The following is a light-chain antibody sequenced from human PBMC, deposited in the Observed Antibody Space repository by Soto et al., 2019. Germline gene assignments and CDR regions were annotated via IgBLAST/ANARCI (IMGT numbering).Light chain of an antibody. CDR3: YSYTGTYTWV. J-gene: IGLJ3*02. CDR2: AVS. Sequence: QFALTQPHSVSGSPGQSVTISCTGTSSDVGGYNYVSWYQLHPGRAPKLLIFAVSERPSGVPDRFSGSRSGNTASLTISGLQADDEAAYYCYSYTGTYTWVFGGGTKLTVL. V-gene: IGLV2-11*01. CDR1: SSDVGGYNY.